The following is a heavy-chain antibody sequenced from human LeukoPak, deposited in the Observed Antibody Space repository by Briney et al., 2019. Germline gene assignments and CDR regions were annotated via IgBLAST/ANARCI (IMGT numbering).Heavy chain of an antibody. CDR2: INPNSGGT. CDR3: ARVLTTGGWYYGMDV. Sequence: AASVKVSCKASGYTFIGYYMHWVRQAPGQGLEWMGWINPNSGGTNYAQKFQGRVTMTRDTSISTAYMELSRLRSDDTAVYYCARVLTTGGWYYGMDVWGQGTTVTVSS. D-gene: IGHD4-23*01. V-gene: IGHV1-2*02. J-gene: IGHJ6*02. CDR1: GYTFIGYY.